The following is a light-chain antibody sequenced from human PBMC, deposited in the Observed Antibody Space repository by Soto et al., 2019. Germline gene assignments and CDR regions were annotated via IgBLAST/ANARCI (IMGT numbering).Light chain of an antibody. CDR2: EVD. CDR1: SSDVGGYNF. J-gene: IGLJ1*01. V-gene: IGLV2-8*01. Sequence: QSALTQPPSASGSPGQSVTISCTGTSSDVGGYNFVSWYQQHPDKAPKLMIYEVDKRPSGVPDRFSGSKSGNTASLTVSGLQADDDADYSSTSYAVTTSYVFRPGTKVTDL. CDR3: TSYAVTTSYV.